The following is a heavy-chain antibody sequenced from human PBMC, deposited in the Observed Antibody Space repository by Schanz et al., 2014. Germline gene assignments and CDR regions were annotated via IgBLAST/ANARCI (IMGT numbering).Heavy chain of an antibody. CDR3: ARPSDSSWYMDV. Sequence: VQLVESGGGLVQPGGSLRLSCAASGFIVSDNYMHWVRQAPGKGLEWVAHISPNGVTIYYADSVKGRFTISRDDAKNSLYLQMNSLSAEDTAVYYCARPSDSSWYMDVWGKGTTVTVSS. D-gene: IGHD2-21*02. CDR2: ISPNGVTI. CDR1: GFIVSDNY. V-gene: IGHV3-11*04. J-gene: IGHJ6*03.